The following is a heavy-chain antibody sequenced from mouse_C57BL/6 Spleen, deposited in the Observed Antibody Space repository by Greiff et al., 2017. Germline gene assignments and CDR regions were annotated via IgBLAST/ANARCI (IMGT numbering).Heavy chain of an antibody. D-gene: IGHD2-4*01. J-gene: IGHJ3*01. Sequence: QVQLKQSGPELVKPGASVKISCKASGYAFSSSWMNWVKQRPGKGLEWIGRIYPGDGDTNYNGKFKGKATLTADKSSSTAYMQLSSLTSEDSAVYFCARGNYDYDGFAYWGQGTLVTVSA. CDR1: GYAFSSSW. V-gene: IGHV1-82*01. CDR3: ARGNYDYDGFAY. CDR2: IYPGDGDT.